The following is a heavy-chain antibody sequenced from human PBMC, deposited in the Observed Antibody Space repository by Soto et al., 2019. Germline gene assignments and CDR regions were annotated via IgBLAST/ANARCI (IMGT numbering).Heavy chain of an antibody. V-gene: IGHV3-48*04. CDR1: GFTLSTYG. CDR3: ARERTAASADY. CDR2: ITGGVNTI. J-gene: IGHJ4*02. D-gene: IGHD2-2*01. Sequence: PGGSLRLSCAASGFTLSTYGTNWVRQAPGKGLEWVSFITGGVNTIYYADSVKGRFTISRDPAKNTLYLQMNSLRTEDTAVYYCARERTAASADYWGQGALVTVSS.